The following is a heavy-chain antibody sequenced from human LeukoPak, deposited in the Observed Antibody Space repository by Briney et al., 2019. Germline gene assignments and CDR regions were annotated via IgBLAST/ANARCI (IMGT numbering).Heavy chain of an antibody. CDR3: AKSSDSSGRYTHGLDV. CDR2: VIATDAST. CDR1: GFTFTTYA. V-gene: IGHV3-23*01. D-gene: IGHD3-22*01. Sequence: PGGSLRLSCAAAGFTFTTYAMACVRLAPGEGLGWVSSVIATDASTRYADSVRGRFTISRDNFRNTVYLQMNSLRAEDTAIYYCAKSSDSSGRYTHGLDVWGQGTTVTVSS. J-gene: IGHJ6*02.